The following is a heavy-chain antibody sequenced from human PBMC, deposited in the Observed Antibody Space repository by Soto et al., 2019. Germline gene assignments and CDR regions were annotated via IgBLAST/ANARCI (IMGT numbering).Heavy chain of an antibody. CDR3: AKTTYYDFWSGYGYVQYYFDY. CDR2: ISAYNGNT. Sequence: ASVKLSCKASGYTFTSYGISWVRQAPGQGLEWMGWISAYNGNTNYAQKLQGRVTMTTDTSTSTAYMELRSLRSDDTAVYYCAKTTYYDFWSGYGYVQYYFDYWGQGTLVTVSS. V-gene: IGHV1-18*01. D-gene: IGHD3-3*01. J-gene: IGHJ4*02. CDR1: GYTFTSYG.